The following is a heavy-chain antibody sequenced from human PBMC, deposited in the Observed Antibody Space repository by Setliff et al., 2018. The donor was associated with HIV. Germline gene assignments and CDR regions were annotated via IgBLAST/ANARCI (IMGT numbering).Heavy chain of an antibody. V-gene: IGHV4-34*01. D-gene: IGHD3-3*01. CDR1: GGSFSVYY. J-gene: IGHJ4*02. CDR2: IDHSGST. Sequence: SETLSLTCAVSGGSFSVYYWSWIRQPPGKGLEWIGEIDHSGSTNYNPSLKSRVTISLDTSKTQFSLKLTSVTAADTAVYYCARATYTTLFGVLMGGGLQYWGPGTLVTVSS. CDR3: ARATYTTLFGVLMGGGLQY.